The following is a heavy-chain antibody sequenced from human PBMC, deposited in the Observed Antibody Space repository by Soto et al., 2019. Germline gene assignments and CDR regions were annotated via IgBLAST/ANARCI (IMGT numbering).Heavy chain of an antibody. CDR2: IHHSEST. CDR1: GGSISSNNW. D-gene: IGHD3-22*01. J-gene: IGHJ6*02. Sequence: SETLSLTCALSGGSISSNNWWTWVRQSPGKGLEWIGEIHHSESTNYNPSLNSRVTISVDKSKNQFSLKLTSVTAADTADYYCARTPYYDSTGYYNMDVWGQGTTVTVSS. V-gene: IGHV4-4*02. CDR3: ARTPYYDSTGYYNMDV.